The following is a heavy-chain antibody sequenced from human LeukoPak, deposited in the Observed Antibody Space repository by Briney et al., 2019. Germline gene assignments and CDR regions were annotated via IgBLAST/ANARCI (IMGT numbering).Heavy chain of an antibody. Sequence: PGGSLRLSCAASGFTFSNAWMSWVRQAPGKGLEWVGRIKSKTDGGTTDYAAPVKGRFTISRDDSKNTLYLQMNSLKTEDTAVYYCTTYYDSSGYWRDDYWGQGTLVTVSS. CDR1: GFTFSNAW. J-gene: IGHJ4*02. CDR3: TTYYDSSGYWRDDY. V-gene: IGHV3-15*01. D-gene: IGHD3-22*01. CDR2: IKSKTDGGTT.